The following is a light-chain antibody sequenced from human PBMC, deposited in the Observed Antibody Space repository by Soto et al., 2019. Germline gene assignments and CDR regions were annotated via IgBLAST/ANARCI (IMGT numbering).Light chain of an antibody. J-gene: IGKJ5*01. CDR2: AAP. CDR3: QKYSSVIT. CDR1: QGISNL. Sequence: DIQMTQSPSSLSASVGDRVTITCRASQGISNLLAWYQQKPGKVPKPLISAAPTFESGVPSRFSGSGSGTDFTLTITSLQPEDVATYYCQKYSSVITFGQGTRLEIK. V-gene: IGKV1-27*01.